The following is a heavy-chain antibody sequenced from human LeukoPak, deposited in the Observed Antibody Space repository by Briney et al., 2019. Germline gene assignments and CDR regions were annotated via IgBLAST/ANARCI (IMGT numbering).Heavy chain of an antibody. D-gene: IGHD2/OR15-2a*01. CDR2: INSDGSWT. V-gene: IGHV3-74*01. J-gene: IGHJ4*02. Sequence: TGGPLRLSCAASGFTSSSYWMHWVRQVPGKGLVWVSHINSDGSWTSYADSVKGRFTISKDNAKNTVYLQMNSLRAEDTAVYYCVSFYETYWGRGTLVTVSS. CDR3: VSFYETY. CDR1: GFTSSSYW.